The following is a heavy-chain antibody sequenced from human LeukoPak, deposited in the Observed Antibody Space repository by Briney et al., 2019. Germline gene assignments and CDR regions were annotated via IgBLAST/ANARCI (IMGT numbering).Heavy chain of an antibody. D-gene: IGHD4-23*01. CDR3: TRGVAVATAYYFDY. J-gene: IGHJ4*02. Sequence: ASVKVSCKASGYTFTRYGINWVRQAPGQGLEWMGWISGYNEKTNYAQKFQGRVTMTTDTSTGTASMELRSLEADDTAVYYCTRGVAVATAYYFDYWGQGTLVTVAS. V-gene: IGHV1-18*01. CDR1: GYTFTRYG. CDR2: ISGYNEKT.